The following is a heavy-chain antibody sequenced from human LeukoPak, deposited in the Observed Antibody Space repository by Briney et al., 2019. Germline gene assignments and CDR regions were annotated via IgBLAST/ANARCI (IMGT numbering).Heavy chain of an antibody. V-gene: IGHV3-33*01. CDR1: GFTFSSYG. Sequence: PGGSLRLSCAASGFTFSSYGMHGVRQAPGKGLEWVAVIWYDGSNKYYADSVKGRFTISRDNSKNTLYLQMNSLRAEDTAVYYCVTYSSSWYYFDYWGQGTLVTVSS. CDR3: VTYSSSWYYFDY. J-gene: IGHJ4*02. CDR2: IWYDGSNK. D-gene: IGHD6-13*01.